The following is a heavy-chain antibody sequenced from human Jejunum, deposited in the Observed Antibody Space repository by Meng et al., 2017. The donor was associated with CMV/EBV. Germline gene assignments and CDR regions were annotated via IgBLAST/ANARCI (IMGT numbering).Heavy chain of an antibody. J-gene: IGHJ4*02. CDR3: ARSGINDFGFFDS. CDR1: GDNCRSYL. V-gene: IGHV1-18*01. Sequence: CKVSGDNCRSYLTNWVRRAPGQELEWMGWIRHYTGDTSYAQRLQGRVTMTHDKSTSTAYMELTRLTSDDTAVYFCARSGINDFGFFDSWGQGSLVTVSS. CDR2: IRHYTGDT. D-gene: IGHD1-1*01.